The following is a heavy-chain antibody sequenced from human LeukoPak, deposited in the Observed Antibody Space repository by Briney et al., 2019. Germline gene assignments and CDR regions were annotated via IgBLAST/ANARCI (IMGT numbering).Heavy chain of an antibody. Sequence: PSETLSLTCTVSGGSISSGYYWGWIRQPPGKGLEWIGSIYHSGSTYYNPSLKSRVTISVDTSKNQFSLKLSSVTAADTAVYYCASSPRSLGYFDYWGQGTLVTVSS. CDR2: IYHSGST. J-gene: IGHJ4*02. CDR1: GGSISSGYY. D-gene: IGHD3-16*01. CDR3: ASSPRSLGYFDY. V-gene: IGHV4-38-2*02.